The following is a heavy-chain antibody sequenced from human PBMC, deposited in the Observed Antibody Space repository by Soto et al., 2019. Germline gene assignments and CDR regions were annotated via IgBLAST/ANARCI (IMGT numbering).Heavy chain of an antibody. CDR2: IYYSGST. D-gene: IGHD3-22*01. Sequence: SETLSLTCTVSGGSISSSSYYWGWIRQPPGKGLEWIGSIYYSGSTYYNPSLKSRVTISVDTSKNQFSLKLSSVTAADTAVYYCARRLFYDSSGFEGCGVDVWGQGTTVTVSS. J-gene: IGHJ6*02. CDR3: ARRLFYDSSGFEGCGVDV. CDR1: GGSISSSSYY. V-gene: IGHV4-39*01.